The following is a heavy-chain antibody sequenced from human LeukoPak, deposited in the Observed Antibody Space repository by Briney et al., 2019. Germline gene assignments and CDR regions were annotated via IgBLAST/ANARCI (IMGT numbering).Heavy chain of an antibody. Sequence: SETLSPTCTVGGGSLSGHYWGWIRQPPGKGLELVGHIYYTGPTFYNPSLNSRVTITLDTSRKQFSLRLTSVIAADTAVYYCARFSRGCSTASCYLTNWGQGALVTVSS. CDR2: IYYTGPT. J-gene: IGHJ4*02. V-gene: IGHV4-59*11. CDR3: ARFSRGCSTASCYLTN. D-gene: IGHD2-2*01. CDR1: GGSLSGHY.